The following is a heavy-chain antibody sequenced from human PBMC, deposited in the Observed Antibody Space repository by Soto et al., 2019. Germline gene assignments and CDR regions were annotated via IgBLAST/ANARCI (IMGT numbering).Heavy chain of an antibody. Sequence: GGSLRLSCAASGFAFSSSWMHWVRQGPGKGLVWVSGTNPDGTITTYADSVKGRFTISRDNAKNTLYLQMNSLRDEDTAEYYCVRSLLGDQSEFWGQGTLVTVSS. CDR1: GFAFSSSW. CDR2: TNPDGTIT. D-gene: IGHD3-16*01. J-gene: IGHJ4*02. CDR3: VRSLLGDQSEF. V-gene: IGHV3-74*01.